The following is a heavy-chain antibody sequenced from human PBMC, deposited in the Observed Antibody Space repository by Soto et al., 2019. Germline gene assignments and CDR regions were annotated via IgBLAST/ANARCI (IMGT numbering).Heavy chain of an antibody. J-gene: IGHJ4*02. CDR3: ARDFYGSGSYYLFDY. V-gene: IGHV3-11*05. Sequence: GGSLRLSCAASGFTFSDYYMSWIRQAPGKGLEWVSYISSSSSYTNYADSVKGRFTISRDNAKNSLYLQMNSLRAEDTAVYYCARDFYGSGSYYLFDYWGQGTLVTVSS. CDR2: ISSSSSYT. CDR1: GFTFSDYY. D-gene: IGHD3-10*01.